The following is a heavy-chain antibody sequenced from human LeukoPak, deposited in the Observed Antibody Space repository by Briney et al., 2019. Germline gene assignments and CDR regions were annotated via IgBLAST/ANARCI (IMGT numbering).Heavy chain of an antibody. CDR1: GYTFTSYG. V-gene: IGHV1-18*01. Sequence: GTSVKVSCKASGYTFTSYGISWVRQAPGQGLEWMGWISAYNGNTNYAQKLQGRVTMTTDTSTSTAYMELRSLRSDDTAVHYCAREGGDFWSGYLDAFDIWGQGTMVTVSS. CDR2: ISAYNGNT. J-gene: IGHJ3*02. D-gene: IGHD3-3*01. CDR3: AREGGDFWSGYLDAFDI.